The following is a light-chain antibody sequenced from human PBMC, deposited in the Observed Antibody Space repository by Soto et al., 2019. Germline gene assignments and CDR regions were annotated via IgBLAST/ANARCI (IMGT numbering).Light chain of an antibody. J-gene: IGKJ1*01. Sequence: ENVLTQSPGTLSLSPGERATLSCRASQSIGSSYLAWYQQKPGHAPRLIIYGTSSMATGIPDRFSGSGSGTDFTLTISRLEPEDFAVYYCQQFGSSWFTFGQGTKVEIK. CDR3: QQFGSSWFT. CDR1: QSIGSSY. V-gene: IGKV3-20*01. CDR2: GTS.